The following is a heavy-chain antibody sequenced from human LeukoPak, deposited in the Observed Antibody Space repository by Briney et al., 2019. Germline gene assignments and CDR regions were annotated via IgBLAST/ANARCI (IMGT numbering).Heavy chain of an antibody. CDR3: ARARMSLGDFDY. CDR1: GYIFTGDF. V-gene: IGHV1-2*02. Sequence: GASVTVSCKASGYIFTGDFIHWVRQAPGQGLEWMGWINPNSGGTNYAQKFQGRVTMTRDTSISTAYMDLSRLRSDDTAVYYCARARMSLGDFDYWGQGTLVTVSS. J-gene: IGHJ4*02. CDR2: INPNSGGT. D-gene: IGHD3-10*01.